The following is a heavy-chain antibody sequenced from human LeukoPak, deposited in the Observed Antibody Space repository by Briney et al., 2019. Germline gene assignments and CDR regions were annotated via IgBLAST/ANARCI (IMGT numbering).Heavy chain of an antibody. V-gene: IGHV4-59*01. Sequence: PSETLSLTCTVSGGSITSYYWSWIRQPPGKGLEWIGYIYYSGSTNYNPSLKSRVTISVDTSKNQFSLKLSSVTAADTAVYYCARGVFSWNFDYWGQGTLVTVSS. D-gene: IGHD6-13*01. CDR1: GGSITSYY. J-gene: IGHJ4*02. CDR3: ARGVFSWNFDY. CDR2: IYYSGST.